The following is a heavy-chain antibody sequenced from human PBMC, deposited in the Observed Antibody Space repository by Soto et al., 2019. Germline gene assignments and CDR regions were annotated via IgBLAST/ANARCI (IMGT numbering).Heavy chain of an antibody. J-gene: IGHJ6*02. D-gene: IGHD5-18*01. Sequence: PGGSLRLSCAASGFTFSSYAMHWVRQAPGKGLEWVAVISYDGSNKYYADSVKGRFTISRDNSKNTLYLQMNSLRAEDTAVYYCARAVDKAMVYHYSYGMDVWGQGSTVTVSS. CDR2: ISYDGSNK. V-gene: IGHV3-30-3*01. CDR1: GFTFSSYA. CDR3: ARAVDKAMVYHYSYGMDV.